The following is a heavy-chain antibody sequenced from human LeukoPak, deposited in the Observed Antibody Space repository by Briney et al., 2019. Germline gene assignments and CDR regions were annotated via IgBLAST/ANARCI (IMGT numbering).Heavy chain of an antibody. J-gene: IGHJ5*02. CDR3: ARDPCSSTSCYTRYNWFDP. Sequence: SVKVSCKASGGTFSSYAISWVRQAPGQGLEWMGGIIPIFGTANYAQKFQGRVTITTDESTSTAYMELSSLRSEDTAVYYCARDPCSSTSCYTRYNWFDPWGQGTLVTVSS. D-gene: IGHD2-2*01. V-gene: IGHV1-69*05. CDR2: IIPIFGTA. CDR1: GGTFSSYA.